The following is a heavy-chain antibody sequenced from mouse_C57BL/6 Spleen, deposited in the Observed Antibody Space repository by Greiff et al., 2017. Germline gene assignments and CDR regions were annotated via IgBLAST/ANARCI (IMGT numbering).Heavy chain of an antibody. CDR3: AREGDYGSSPAWFAY. CDR2: INPYNGGT. Sequence: VQLQQSGPVLVKPGASVKMSCKASGYTFTDYYMNWVKQSHGKSLEWIGDINPYNGGTSYNQKFKGKATLTVDKSSSTAYMELNSLTSEDSAVYYCAREGDYGSSPAWFAYWGQGTLVTVSA. J-gene: IGHJ3*01. D-gene: IGHD1-1*01. V-gene: IGHV1-19*01. CDR1: GYTFTDYY.